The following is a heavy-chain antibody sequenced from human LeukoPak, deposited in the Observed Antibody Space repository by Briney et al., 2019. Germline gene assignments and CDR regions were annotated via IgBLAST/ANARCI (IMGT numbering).Heavy chain of an antibody. CDR2: IGPSDSYT. J-gene: IGHJ3*02. V-gene: IGHV5-10-1*01. CDR1: GYSFTSYW. Sequence: GESLKISCKGSGYSFTSYWISWVRQMPGKGLEWMGRIGPSDSYTNYSPSFQGHVTISADKSISTAYLQWSSLKASDTAMYYCARHVSDILTGHAFDIWGQGTMVTVSS. CDR3: ARHVSDILTGHAFDI. D-gene: IGHD3-9*01.